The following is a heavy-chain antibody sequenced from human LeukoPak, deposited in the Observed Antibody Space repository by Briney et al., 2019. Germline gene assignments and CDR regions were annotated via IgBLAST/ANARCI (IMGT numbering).Heavy chain of an antibody. V-gene: IGHV3-48*03. CDR1: GFDFGAYE. Sequence: PGGSLRLSCAASGFDFGAYERNWVRQAPGKGLEWVAYFAGSDTTTYYADSVKGRFIISRDNARNSLYLQMNSLRAEDTALYYCTTLGYHLDSWGQGTLVTVSS. D-gene: IGHD3-22*01. J-gene: IGHJ4*02. CDR2: FAGSDTTT. CDR3: TTLGYHLDS.